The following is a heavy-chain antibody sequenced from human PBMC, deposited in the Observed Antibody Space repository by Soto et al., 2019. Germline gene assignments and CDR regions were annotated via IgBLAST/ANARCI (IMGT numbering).Heavy chain of an antibody. CDR2: ISWNSGSI. CDR3: AKDIEGSGRWDAFDI. J-gene: IGHJ3*02. D-gene: IGHD3-10*01. Sequence: VQLVESGGGLVQPGRSLRLSCAASGFTFDDYAMHWVRQAPGKGLEWVSGISWNSGSIGYADSVKGRFTISRDNAKNSLYLQMNSLRAEDTALYYCAKDIEGSGRWDAFDIWGQGTMVTVSS. V-gene: IGHV3-9*01. CDR1: GFTFDDYA.